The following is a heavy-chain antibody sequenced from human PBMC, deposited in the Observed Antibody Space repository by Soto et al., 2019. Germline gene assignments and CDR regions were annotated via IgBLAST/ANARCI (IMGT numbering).Heavy chain of an antibody. Sequence: ASVKVSCKASGYTFTSYGISWVRQAPGQGLEWMGWINAYNGKTQYAQKLQGRVTMTTDTSTSTAYMELRSLRSDDTALYYCALVKSVAGGQYSFYCWGQGTLVTVSS. CDR1: GYTFTSYG. D-gene: IGHD6-13*01. CDR3: ALVKSVAGGQYSFYC. J-gene: IGHJ4*02. V-gene: IGHV1-18*01. CDR2: INAYNGKT.